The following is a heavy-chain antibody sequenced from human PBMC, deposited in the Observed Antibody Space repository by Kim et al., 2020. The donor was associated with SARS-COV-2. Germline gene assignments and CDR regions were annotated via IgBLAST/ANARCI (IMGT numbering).Heavy chain of an antibody. V-gene: IGHV3-23*01. CDR2: ISGSGGST. J-gene: IGHJ6*02. D-gene: IGHD3-10*01. CDR1: GFTFSSYA. CDR3: AKGVSGSGSYSGGSMDV. Sequence: GGSLRLSCAASGFTFSSYAMSWVRQAPGKGLEWVSAISGSGGSTYYADSVKGRFTISRDNSKNTLYLQMNSLRAEDTAVYYCAKGVSGSGSYSGGSMDVWGQGTTVTVSS.